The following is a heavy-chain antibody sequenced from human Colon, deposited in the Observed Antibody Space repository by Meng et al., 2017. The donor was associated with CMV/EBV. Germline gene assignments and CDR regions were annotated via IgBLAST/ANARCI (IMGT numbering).Heavy chain of an antibody. CDR2: IYWDDGK. Sequence: QIPFKESGPSLVKPPPTLTLTCTFSGSSLSTSGVGVGWIRQPPGKALEWLALIYWDDGKRYSPSLKSRLTITKDPSKNQVVLTMTNMDPVDTATYYCAHRMGRIAARVFDYWGQGTLVTVSS. D-gene: IGHD6-6*01. CDR1: GSSLSTSGVG. V-gene: IGHV2-5*02. CDR3: AHRMGRIAARVFDY. J-gene: IGHJ4*02.